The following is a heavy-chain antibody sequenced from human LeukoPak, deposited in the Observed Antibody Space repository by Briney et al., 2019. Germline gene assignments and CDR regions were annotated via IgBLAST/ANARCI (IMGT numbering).Heavy chain of an antibody. V-gene: IGHV4-39*01. CDR3: ATESDYGGKFRPYPDY. CDR2: IYYSGST. J-gene: IGHJ4*02. Sequence: SKTLSLTCTVSGGSLSSSSYYWGRIRQPPGKGLEWIGSIYYSGSTYYNPSLKSRVTISVDTSKNQFSLKLSSVTAADTAVYYCATESDYGGKFRPYPDYWGQGTLVTVSS. CDR1: GGSLSSSSYY. D-gene: IGHD4-23*01.